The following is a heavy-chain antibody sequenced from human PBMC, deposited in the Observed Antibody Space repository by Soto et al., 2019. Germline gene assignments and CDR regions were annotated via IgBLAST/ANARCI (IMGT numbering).Heavy chain of an antibody. D-gene: IGHD3-10*01. CDR3: ASRLFSGFGWFDP. CDR1: GGSFSGYY. CDR2: INHSGST. V-gene: IGHV4-34*01. J-gene: IGHJ5*02. Sequence: QVQLQQWGAGLLKPSETLSLTCAVYGGSFSGYYWSWIRQPPGKGLEWIGEINHSGSTNYNPSLKSLVTISVDTSKNQFSLKLSSVTAADTAVYYCASRLFSGFGWFDPWGQGTLVTVSS.